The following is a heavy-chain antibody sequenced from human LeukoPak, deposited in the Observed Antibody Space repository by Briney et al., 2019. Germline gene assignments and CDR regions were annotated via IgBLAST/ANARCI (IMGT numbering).Heavy chain of an antibody. V-gene: IGHV3-11*01. CDR3: ARVPSPLSYFDS. CDR1: GGSFSGYY. J-gene: IGHJ4*02. CDR2: ISSDGTTI. Sequence: LSLTCAVYGGSFSGYYMTWIRQAPGKGLEWISYISSDGTTIYYADSVKGRFTISRDNAKNSLYLQINSLRAEDTAVYYCARVPSPLSYFDSWGQGTLVTVSS.